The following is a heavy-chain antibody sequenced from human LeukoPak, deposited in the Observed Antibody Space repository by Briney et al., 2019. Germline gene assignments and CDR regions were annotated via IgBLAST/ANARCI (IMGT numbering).Heavy chain of an antibody. CDR1: GFTFSSYG. V-gene: IGHV3-33*06. CDR2: IWYDGSNK. D-gene: IGHD2-2*01. CDR3: AKDPPSYCSSTSCPPWFDP. J-gene: IGHJ5*02. Sequence: GGSLRLSCAASGFTFSSYGMHWVRQAPGKGLEWVAVIWYDGSNKYYADSVKGRFTISRDNSKNTLYLQMNSLRAEDTAVYYCAKDPPSYCSSTSCPPWFDPWGQGTLVTVST.